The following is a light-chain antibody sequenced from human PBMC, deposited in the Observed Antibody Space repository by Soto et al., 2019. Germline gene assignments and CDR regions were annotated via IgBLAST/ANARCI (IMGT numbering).Light chain of an antibody. V-gene: IGKV3-11*01. CDR1: QSVSSC. CDR2: DAS. J-gene: IGKJ4*01. Sequence: EIVLTQSPATLSLSPGERATLSCRASQSVSSCLAWYQQKPGQAPRLLIYDASNRATGIPARFSGSGSGTDFTLTISSLEPEDFAVYYCQQTSNWPLNFGGGNQVDIK. CDR3: QQTSNWPLN.